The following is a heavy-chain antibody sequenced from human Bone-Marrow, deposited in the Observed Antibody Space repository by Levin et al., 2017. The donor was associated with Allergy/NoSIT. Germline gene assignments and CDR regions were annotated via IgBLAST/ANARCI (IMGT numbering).Heavy chain of an antibody. D-gene: IGHD2-2*01. Sequence: PSQTLSLTCTVSGGSISSYYWSWIRQPPGKGLEWIGYIYYSGSTNYNPSLKSRVTISVDTSKNQFSLKLSSVTAADTAVYYCAVGGPTRVPAAPQKSPNWFDPWGQGTLVTVSS. J-gene: IGHJ5*02. V-gene: IGHV4-59*01. CDR3: AVGGPTRVPAAPQKSPNWFDP. CDR2: IYYSGST. CDR1: GGSISSYY.